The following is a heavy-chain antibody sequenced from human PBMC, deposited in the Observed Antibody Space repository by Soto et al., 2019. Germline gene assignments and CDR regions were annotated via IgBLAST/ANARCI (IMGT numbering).Heavy chain of an antibody. CDR2: INAGNGNT. CDR3: ASSYSNYALIDYYYYGMDV. CDR1: GYTFTSYA. D-gene: IGHD4-4*01. Sequence: QVQLVQSGAEVKKPGASVKVSCKASGYTFTSYAMHWMRQAPGQRLESMGWINAGNGNTKYSQKFQGRVTITRDTPASTAYMELSSLRSEDPAVYYCASSYSNYALIDYYYYGMDVWGQGTTVTVSS. V-gene: IGHV1-3*01. J-gene: IGHJ6*02.